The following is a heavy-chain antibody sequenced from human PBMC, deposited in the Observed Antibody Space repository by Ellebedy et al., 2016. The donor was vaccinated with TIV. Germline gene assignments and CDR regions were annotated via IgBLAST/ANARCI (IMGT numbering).Heavy chain of an antibody. CDR3: ARDRDGSSSSDFQH. Sequence: AASVKVSCKASVYTFTTYGITWVRQAPGQGPEWMGWIGPYEGNTKYAQKLQGRVTMTRDTSTSTAYMELRSLRSDDTAVYYCARDRDGSSSSDFQHWGPGTLVTVSS. V-gene: IGHV1-18*04. CDR1: VYTFTTYG. D-gene: IGHD6-6*01. CDR2: IGPYEGNT. J-gene: IGHJ1*01.